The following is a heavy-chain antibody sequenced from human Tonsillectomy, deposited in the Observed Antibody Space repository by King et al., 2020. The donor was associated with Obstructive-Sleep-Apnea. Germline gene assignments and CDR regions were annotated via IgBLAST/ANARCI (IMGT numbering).Heavy chain of an antibody. CDR2: ISWNERDK. CDR1: GFSFSTRD. J-gene: IGHJ4*02. CDR3: AKGEWSSRSIDY. V-gene: IGHV3-30*18. Sequence: VQLVESGGGVVQPGTSLRLSCAASGFSFSTRDINWVRQAPGKGLEWVALISWNERDKYYSESVKGRFTISRDNSKNTLYLEMNGLRAEDTAAYYCAKGEWSSRSIDYWGQGTLVTVSS. D-gene: IGHD6-13*01.